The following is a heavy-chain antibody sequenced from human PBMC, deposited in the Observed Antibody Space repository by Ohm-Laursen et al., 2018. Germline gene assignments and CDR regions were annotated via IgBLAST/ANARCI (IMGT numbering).Heavy chain of an antibody. J-gene: IGHJ4*02. V-gene: IGHV3-30*18. CDR1: GFTFSIYG. CDR2: ISYDGSNK. CDR3: AKDSSRIAVAD. D-gene: IGHD6-19*01. Sequence: SLRLSCTASGFTFSIYGIHWVRQAPGKGLEWVAVISYDGSNKYYADSVKGRFTISRDNSKNTLYLQMNSLRAEDTAVYYCAKDSSRIAVADWGQGTLVTVSS.